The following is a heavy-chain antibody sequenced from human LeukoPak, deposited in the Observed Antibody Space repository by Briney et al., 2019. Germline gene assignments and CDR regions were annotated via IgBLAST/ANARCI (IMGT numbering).Heavy chain of an antibody. CDR1: GGSISSSNW. V-gene: IGHV4-4*02. D-gene: IGHD6-13*01. Sequence: SGTLSLTCAVSGGSISSSNWWSWVRQPPGKGLEWIGEIYHSGSTNYNPSLKSRVTISVDKSKNQFSLKLSSVTAADTAVYYCARFSSSRGGGNWFDPWGQGTLVTVSS. CDR2: IYHSGST. J-gene: IGHJ5*02. CDR3: ARFSSSRGGGNWFDP.